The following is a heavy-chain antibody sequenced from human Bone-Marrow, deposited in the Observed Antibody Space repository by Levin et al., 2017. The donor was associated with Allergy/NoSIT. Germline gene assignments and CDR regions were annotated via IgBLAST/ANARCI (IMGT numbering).Heavy chain of an antibody. J-gene: IGHJ4*01. CDR2: IDWADDK. Sequence: VSGPTLVKPTQTLTLTCTFSGFSLNASGMCVSWIRQPPGKALEWLARIDWADDKYDSTSLKTRLTISRDTSKNQVVLTMTNMDPLDTATYFCARTSNHYYGGGFDYWGHGTLVTVSS. D-gene: IGHD3-10*01. CDR1: GFSLNASGMC. V-gene: IGHV2-70*11. CDR3: ARTSNHYYGGGFDY.